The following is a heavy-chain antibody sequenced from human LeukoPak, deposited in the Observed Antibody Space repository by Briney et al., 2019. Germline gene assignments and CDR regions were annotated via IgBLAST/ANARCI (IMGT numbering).Heavy chain of an antibody. Sequence: GGSLRLSCAASGFSFSSYFMHWVRQAPGKGLEYVSVIRSNGAVTYYANSVKGRFTISRDNSKNTLYLQMGSLRAEDTAVYYCTRQLAAAGRGWFDPWGQGTLVTVSS. D-gene: IGHD6-13*01. V-gene: IGHV3-64*01. CDR2: IRSNGAVT. CDR1: GFSFSSYF. J-gene: IGHJ5*02. CDR3: TRQLAAAGRGWFDP.